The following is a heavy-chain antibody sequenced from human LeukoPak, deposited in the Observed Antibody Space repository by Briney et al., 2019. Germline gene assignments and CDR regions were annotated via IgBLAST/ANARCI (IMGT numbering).Heavy chain of an antibody. CDR1: GGTFSSYA. D-gene: IGHD3-10*01. J-gene: IGHJ5*02. V-gene: IGHV1-69*01. CDR3: AKGGGVRAYNWFDP. Sequence: SVKVSCKASGGTFSSYAISWVRQAPGQGREWMGGIIPIFGTANYAQKFQGRVTITADESTSTAYMELSSLRCKDTAVNNCAKGGGVRAYNWFDPWGQGTLVTVSS. CDR2: IIPIFGTA.